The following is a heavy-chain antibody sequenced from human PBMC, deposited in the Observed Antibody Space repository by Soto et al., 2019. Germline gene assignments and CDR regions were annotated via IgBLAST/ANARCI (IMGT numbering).Heavy chain of an antibody. V-gene: IGHV3-9*01. D-gene: IGHD2-8*02. CDR2: ISWNSGTI. CDR3: AKSTGGTANGMDV. CDR1: GFTFDEYG. Sequence: PGGSLRLSCGASGFTFDEYGMHWVRQAPGKGLEWVSGISWNSGTIGYADSVKGRFTISRDNAKNSLYLQMSSLRAEDTALYYCAKSTGGTANGMDVWGRGTTVTVSS. J-gene: IGHJ6*02.